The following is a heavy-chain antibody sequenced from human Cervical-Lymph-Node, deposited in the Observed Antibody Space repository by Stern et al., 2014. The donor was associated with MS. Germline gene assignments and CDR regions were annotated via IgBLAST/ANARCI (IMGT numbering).Heavy chain of an antibody. D-gene: IGHD2-21*01. V-gene: IGHV3-49*05. CDR2: IRTKANGGTT. CDR1: GFTFGDNP. J-gene: IGHJ4*02. CDR3: ARDDSARPAYNY. Sequence: QLVQSGGGLVKPGRSLTLSCTASGFTFGDNPMTWFRQAPGKGLEWVGFIRTKANGGTTEFAASVKGRFTILRDDSKSIAYLQMNSLKTEDTAVYYCARDDSARPAYNYWGQGTRVTVSS.